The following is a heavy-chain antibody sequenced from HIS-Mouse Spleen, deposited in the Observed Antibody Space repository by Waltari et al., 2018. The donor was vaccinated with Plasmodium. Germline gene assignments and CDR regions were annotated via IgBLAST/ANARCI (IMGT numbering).Heavy chain of an antibody. CDR3: AKGSAGDPVDY. CDR2: ISYDGSNK. V-gene: IGHV3-30*18. CDR1: GFTFSSYG. Sequence: QVQLVESGGGVVQPGRSLRLSCAASGFTFSSYGLHWVRQAPGKGLEWVAGISYDGSNKYYADSVKGRFTISRDNSKNTLYLQMNSLRAEDTAVYYCAKGSAGDPVDYWGQGTLVTVSS. J-gene: IGHJ4*02. D-gene: IGHD7-27*01.